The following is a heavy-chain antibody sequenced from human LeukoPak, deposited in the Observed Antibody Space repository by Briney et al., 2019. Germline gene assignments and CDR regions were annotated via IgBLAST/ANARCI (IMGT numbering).Heavy chain of an antibody. CDR2: ISSSSSTI. Sequence: GGSLRLSCAASGFTFSRYSLNWVRQAPGKGLEWLSYISSSSSTIYNADSVKGRFTISRDNAKNSLYLQMNGLRAEDTAVYYCARGVSGAVAGPIDYWGQGTLVTVSS. V-gene: IGHV3-48*01. D-gene: IGHD6-19*01. CDR1: GFTFSRYS. J-gene: IGHJ4*02. CDR3: ARGVSGAVAGPIDY.